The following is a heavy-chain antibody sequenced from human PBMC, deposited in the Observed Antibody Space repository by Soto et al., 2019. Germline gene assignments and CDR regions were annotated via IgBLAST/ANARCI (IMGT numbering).Heavy chain of an antibody. Sequence: QLQLQESGPGLVKPSETLSLTCTVSGGSISRSRSYWGWIRQPPGKGLECIGSIYYSGSTYYSPPLKSRVTLSVDTSKTQFSLKLSSVTAADTAVYYCARRGLVGATTFDYWGQGTLVTVSS. CDR1: GGSISRSRSY. CDR2: IYYSGST. J-gene: IGHJ4*02. D-gene: IGHD1-26*01. V-gene: IGHV4-39*01. CDR3: ARRGLVGATTFDY.